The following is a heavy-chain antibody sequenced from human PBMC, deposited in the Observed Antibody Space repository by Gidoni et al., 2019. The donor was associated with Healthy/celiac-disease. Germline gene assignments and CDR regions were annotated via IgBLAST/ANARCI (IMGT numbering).Heavy chain of an antibody. CDR3: ARDGKEDKSTGTTLGPPGHSSRRFDP. J-gene: IGHJ5*02. CDR2: ISAYNGNT. Sequence: QVQLVQSGAEVKKPGASVKVSCKASGYTFTSYGISWVRPAPGQGLEWMGWISAYNGNTNYAQKLQGRVTMTTDTSTSTAYMELRSLRSDDTAVYYCARDGKEDKSTGTTLGPPGHSSRRFDPWGQGTLVTVSS. V-gene: IGHV1-18*01. D-gene: IGHD1-7*01. CDR1: GYTFTSYG.